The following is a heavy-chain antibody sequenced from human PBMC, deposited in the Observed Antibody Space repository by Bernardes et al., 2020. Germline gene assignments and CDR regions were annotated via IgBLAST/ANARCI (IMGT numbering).Heavy chain of an antibody. CDR1: GFTFTSYS. V-gene: IGHV3-21*01. D-gene: IGHD3-3*01. CDR3: ARDLRGYDFWSGYPPYGMDV. J-gene: IGHJ6*02. CDR2: ISSSSSYI. Sequence: SLRLSGAASGFTFTSYSMNWVRHAPVKGQEWVSSISSSSSYIYYADSVKGRFTISRDNAKNSLYLQMNSLRAEDTAVYYCARDLRGYDFWSGYPPYGMDVWGQGTTVTVSS.